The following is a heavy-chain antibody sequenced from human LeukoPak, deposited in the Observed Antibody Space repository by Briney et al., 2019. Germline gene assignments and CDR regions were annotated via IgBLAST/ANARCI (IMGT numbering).Heavy chain of an antibody. J-gene: IGHJ4*02. V-gene: IGHV1-69*05. Sequence: GASVKVSCKASGGTFSSYAISWVRQAPGQGLEWMGGIIPIFGTANYAQKFQGRVTITTDESTSTAYMELSSLRSEDTAVYYCGRDLIGTAASWDCWGQGTLVTVSS. CDR3: GRDLIGTAASWDC. CDR1: GGTFSSYA. CDR2: IIPIFGTA. D-gene: IGHD6-25*01.